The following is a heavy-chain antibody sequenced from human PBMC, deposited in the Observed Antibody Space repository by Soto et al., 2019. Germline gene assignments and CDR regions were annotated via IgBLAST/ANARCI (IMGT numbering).Heavy chain of an antibody. D-gene: IGHD1-26*01. CDR1: GGTFSSYP. J-gene: IGHJ6*02. V-gene: IGHV1-69*01. CDR3: ARVGHITNYGMAV. Sequence: QVQLVQSGAEVKKPGSSVKVSCEASGGTFSSYPISWVRQAPGQGLEWMGGIIPFFGTSNYAQKFQGRVTITADDSTSTAYMELRSLRSEDTAVYYCARVGHITNYGMAVWGQGTTVTVSS. CDR2: IIPFFGTS.